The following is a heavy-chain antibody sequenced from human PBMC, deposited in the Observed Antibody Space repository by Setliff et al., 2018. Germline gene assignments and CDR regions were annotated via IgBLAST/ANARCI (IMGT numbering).Heavy chain of an antibody. CDR3: VRDDADNSDAFDN. Sequence: GGSLRLSCVVSGFSFSRHWMSWVRQAPGKGLEWVADIKQVGSTKYYLDSVKGRFTISRDNAKRSLYLQMNGLIADDTGVYYCVRDDADNSDAFDNWGQGTLVTVSS. D-gene: IGHD3-22*01. V-gene: IGHV3-7*01. CDR2: IKQVGSTK. J-gene: IGHJ3*02. CDR1: GFSFSRHW.